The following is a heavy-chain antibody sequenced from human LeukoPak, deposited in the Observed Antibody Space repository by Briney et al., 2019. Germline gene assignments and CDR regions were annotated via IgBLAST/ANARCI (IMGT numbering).Heavy chain of an antibody. J-gene: IGHJ3*02. V-gene: IGHV4-4*07. D-gene: IGHD4-17*01. Sequence: SETLSLTCTVSGGSISSYYWSWIRQPAGKGLEWIGRIYTSGSTNYNPSLKSRDTMSVDTSKNQFSLKLSSVTAADTAVYYCARDRVDIRSDAFDIWGQGTMVTVTS. CDR2: IYTSGST. CDR3: ARDRVDIRSDAFDI. CDR1: GGSISSYY.